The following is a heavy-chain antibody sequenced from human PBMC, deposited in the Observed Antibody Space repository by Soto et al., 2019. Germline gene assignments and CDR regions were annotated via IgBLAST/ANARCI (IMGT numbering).Heavy chain of an antibody. Sequence: GGSLRLSCAASGFTFDDYGMSWVRQAPGKGLEWVSGINWNGGSTGYADSVKGRFTISRDNAKNSLYLQMNSLRAEDTALYHCVRSSVAATPYFFDYWGQGTLVTVSS. CDR2: INWNGGST. V-gene: IGHV3-20*01. D-gene: IGHD2-15*01. CDR3: VRSSVAATPYFFDY. J-gene: IGHJ4*02. CDR1: GFTFDDYG.